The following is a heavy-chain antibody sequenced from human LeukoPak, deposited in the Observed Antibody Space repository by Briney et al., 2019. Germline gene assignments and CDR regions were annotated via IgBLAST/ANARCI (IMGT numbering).Heavy chain of an antibody. D-gene: IGHD2-2*01. V-gene: IGHV4-59*12. CDR3: ARDALYCSSTSCYVAGWFDP. Sequence: SETLSLTCTVSGGSISSYYWSWIRQPPGMGLEWIGYIYFSGSTNYNPSLKSRVTISVDTSKNQFSLKLSSVTAADTAVYYCARDALYCSSTSCYVAGWFDPWGQGTLVTVSS. CDR2: IYFSGST. J-gene: IGHJ5*02. CDR1: GGSISSYY.